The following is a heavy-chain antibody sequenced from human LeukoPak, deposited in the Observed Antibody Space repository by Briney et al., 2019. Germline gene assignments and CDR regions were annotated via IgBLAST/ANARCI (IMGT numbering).Heavy chain of an antibody. V-gene: IGHV4-59*08. J-gene: IGHJ6*03. D-gene: IGHD2-15*01. CDR2: IYYSGST. CDR1: GGSISSYY. CDR3: ARHGGGYCSGGSCYYYYYYMDV. Sequence: SETLSLTCTVSGGSISSYYGSWIRQPPGKGLEWIGYIYYSGSTNYNPSPKSRVTISVDTSKNQFSLKLSSVTAADTAVYYCARHGGGYCSGGSCYYYYYYMDVWGKGTTVTISS.